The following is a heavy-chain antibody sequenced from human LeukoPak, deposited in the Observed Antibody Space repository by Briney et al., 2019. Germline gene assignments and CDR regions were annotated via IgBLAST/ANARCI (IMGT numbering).Heavy chain of an antibody. J-gene: IGHJ6*03. CDR3: AREGCSSTSCYARYYYYYMDV. Sequence: GGSLRLSCAASGFTFSSHWMSWVRQAPGKGLEWVANIKQDGSEKYYVDSVKGRFTISRDNAKNSLYLQMNSLRAEDTAVYYCAREGCSSTSCYARYYYYYMDVWGKGTTVTISS. V-gene: IGHV3-7*01. CDR1: GFTFSSHW. CDR2: IKQDGSEK. D-gene: IGHD2-2*01.